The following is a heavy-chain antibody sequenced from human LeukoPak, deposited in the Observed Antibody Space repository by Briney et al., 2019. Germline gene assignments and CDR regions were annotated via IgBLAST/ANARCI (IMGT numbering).Heavy chain of an antibody. V-gene: IGHV1-2*02. J-gene: IGHJ6*02. CDR2: INPNSGGT. Sequence: GASVKVSCKAPGYTFTGYYMHWVRQAPGQGLEWMGWINPNSGGTNYAQKFQGRVTMTRDTSISTPYMELSRLRSDDTAVYYCARDRGSGWGQYYYGTDVWGQGTTVTVSS. D-gene: IGHD6-19*01. CDR3: ARDRGSGWGQYYYGTDV. CDR1: GYTFTGYY.